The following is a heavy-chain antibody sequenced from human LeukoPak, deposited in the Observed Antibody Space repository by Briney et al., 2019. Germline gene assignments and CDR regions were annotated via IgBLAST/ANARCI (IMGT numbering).Heavy chain of an antibody. V-gene: IGHV3-21*01. D-gene: IGHD6-19*01. Sequence: GGSLRLSCAASGFTFSSYSMNWVRQAPGEGLEWVSSISSSSSYIYYADSVKGRFTISRDNAKNSLYLQMNSLRAEDTAVYYCAREGIAVAGYWGQGTLVTVSS. J-gene: IGHJ4*02. CDR2: ISSSSSYI. CDR3: AREGIAVAGY. CDR1: GFTFSSYS.